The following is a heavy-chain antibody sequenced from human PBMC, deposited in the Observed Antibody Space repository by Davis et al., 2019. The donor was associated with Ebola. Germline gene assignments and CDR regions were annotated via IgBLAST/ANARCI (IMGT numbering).Heavy chain of an antibody. Sequence: GESLKISCAASGFTFRRYDMHWVRQAPGKGLEWVSAISAGGDDTYYADSVKGRLTISRDNSETTLFLQMNSLRADDTAVYFCAKGGWLDDWGQGTQVTVSS. CDR1: GFTFRRYD. V-gene: IGHV3-23*01. D-gene: IGHD5-24*01. CDR3: AKGGWLDD. J-gene: IGHJ4*02. CDR2: ISAGGDDT.